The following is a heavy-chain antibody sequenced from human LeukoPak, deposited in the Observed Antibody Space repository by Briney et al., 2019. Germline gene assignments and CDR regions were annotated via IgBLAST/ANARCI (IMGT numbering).Heavy chain of an antibody. CDR1: GFTFSSYA. J-gene: IGHJ4*02. CDR2: ISGSGGST. Sequence: GGSLRLSCAASGFTFSSYAMSWVRQAPGKGPEWVSAISGSGGSTYYADSVKGRFTISRDNSKNTLYLQMNSLRAEDTAVYYCAKDHPEYCSGGSCYHSEGAYSDYWGQGTLVTVSS. D-gene: IGHD2-15*01. V-gene: IGHV3-23*01. CDR3: AKDHPEYCSGGSCYHSEGAYSDY.